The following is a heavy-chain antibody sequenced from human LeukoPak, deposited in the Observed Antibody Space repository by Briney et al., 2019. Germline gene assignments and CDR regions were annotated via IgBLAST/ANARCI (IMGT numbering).Heavy chain of an antibody. CDR2: INHSGST. D-gene: IGHD6-19*01. CDR1: GGSFSGYY. V-gene: IGHV4-34*01. CDR3: ARSRRAVVN. Sequence: PSETLSLTCAVYGGSFSGYYWSWIRQPPGKGLEWIGEINHSGSTNYNPSLKSRVTISVDTFKNQFSLKLSSVTAADTAVYYCARSRRAVVNWGQGTLVTVSS. J-gene: IGHJ4*02.